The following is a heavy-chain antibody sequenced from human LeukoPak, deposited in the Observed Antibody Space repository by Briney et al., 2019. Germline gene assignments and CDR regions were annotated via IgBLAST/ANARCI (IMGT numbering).Heavy chain of an antibody. J-gene: IGHJ6*02. Sequence: GGSLRLSCSASGFTFSIYTMHWVRQAPGKGLEYVSAISSNGGSTYYADSVKGRFTISRDNSKNTLYLQVSSLRAEDTAVYYCASPPNCGGDCFQYCRGMDVWGQGTTVTVSS. CDR1: GFTFSIYT. CDR3: ASPPNCGGDCFQYCRGMDV. D-gene: IGHD2-21*02. CDR2: ISSNGGST. V-gene: IGHV3-64D*09.